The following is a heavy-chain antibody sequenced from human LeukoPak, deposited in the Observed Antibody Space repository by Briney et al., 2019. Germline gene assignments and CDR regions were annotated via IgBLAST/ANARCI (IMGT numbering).Heavy chain of an antibody. D-gene: IGHD3-22*01. CDR3: ARHRDYYDT. V-gene: IGHV4-59*08. CDR1: GASINNNF. CDR2: IYSSGSA. Sequence: SETLSLTCTVSGASINNNFWTWIRQPPGKGLEWIGYIYSSGSANYNPSLKSRVIISGDTSKNQISLNLTSVTAADTAVYFCARHRDYYDTWGHGTLVTASS. J-gene: IGHJ4*01.